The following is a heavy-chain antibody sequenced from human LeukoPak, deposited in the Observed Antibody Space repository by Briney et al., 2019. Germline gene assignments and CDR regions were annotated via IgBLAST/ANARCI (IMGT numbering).Heavy chain of an antibody. V-gene: IGHV1-46*01. D-gene: IGHD2-8*02. Sequence: ASVKVSCKASGYTFASNYIHWVRQAPGQGLEWMGMIYPRDGSTSYAQKFQGRVTITADESTSTAYMELSSLRSEDTAVYYCARDTEDPDYWGQGTLVTVSS. CDR3: ARDTEDPDY. J-gene: IGHJ4*02. CDR1: GYTFASNY. CDR2: IYPRDGST.